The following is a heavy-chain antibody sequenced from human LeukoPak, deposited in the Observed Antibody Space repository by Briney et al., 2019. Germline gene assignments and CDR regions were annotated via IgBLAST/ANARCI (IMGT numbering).Heavy chain of an antibody. J-gene: IGHJ4*02. V-gene: IGHV3-30*18. CDR1: GFTFSSYG. D-gene: IGHD6-19*01. CDR3: AKVEEVVAVAGTGDY. CDR2: ISYDGSNK. Sequence: GGSLRLSCAASGFTFSSYGMHWVRQAPGKGLEWVAVISYDGSNKYYADSVKGRFTISRDNSKNTLYLQMNSLRAEDTAVYYCAKVEEVVAVAGTGDYWGQGTLVTVSS.